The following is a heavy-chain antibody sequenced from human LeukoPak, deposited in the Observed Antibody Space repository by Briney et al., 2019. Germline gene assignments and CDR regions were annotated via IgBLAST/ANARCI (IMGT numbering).Heavy chain of an antibody. D-gene: IGHD2-2*01. Sequence: GGSLRLSCAASGFTFSDYYMSWIRQAPGKGLEWVSYISSSGSTIYYADSVKGRFTISRDNAKTSLYLQMNSLRAEDTAVYYCARKGQKGYCSSTSCPPWYFDLWGRGTLVTVSS. J-gene: IGHJ2*01. CDR2: ISSSGSTI. V-gene: IGHV3-11*01. CDR3: ARKGQKGYCSSTSCPPWYFDL. CDR1: GFTFSDYY.